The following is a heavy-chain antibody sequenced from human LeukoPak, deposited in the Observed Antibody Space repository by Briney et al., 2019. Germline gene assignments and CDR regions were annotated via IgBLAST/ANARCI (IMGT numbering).Heavy chain of an antibody. V-gene: IGHV1-2*02. CDR3: ARDWIVATITRAFDI. CDR2: INPNNGGT. Sequence: ASVKVSCKASGYTFTGYYMHWVRQAPGQGLEWMGWINPNNGGTNYAQKFQGRVTMTRDTSISTAYMELSRLRSDDTAVYYCARDWIVATITRAFDIWGQGTMVTVSS. J-gene: IGHJ3*02. CDR1: GYTFTGYY. D-gene: IGHD5-12*01.